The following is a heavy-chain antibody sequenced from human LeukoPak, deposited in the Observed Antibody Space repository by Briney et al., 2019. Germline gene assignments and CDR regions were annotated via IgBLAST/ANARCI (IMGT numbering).Heavy chain of an antibody. CDR1: GASMSSGDSY. J-gene: IGHJ3*02. Sequence: SETLSLTCTVSGASMSSGDSYWGWIRQAPGKGLEWVVYIFHRGTTYYNPSFKSRVTISIDTSRSQFSQKLNSVTDADKAMYYCARVGDYLGGQTNAFDIWGQGTMVTVSS. CDR3: ARVGDYLGGQTNAFDI. D-gene: IGHD4-17*01. V-gene: IGHV4-30-4*08. CDR2: IFHRGTT.